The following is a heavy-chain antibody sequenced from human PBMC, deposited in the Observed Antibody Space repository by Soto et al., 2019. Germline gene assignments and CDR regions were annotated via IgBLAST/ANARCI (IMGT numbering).Heavy chain of an antibody. Sequence: SSETLSLTCTVSGGSISSYYWSWIRQPPGKGLEWIGYIYYSGSTNYNPSLKSRVTISVDTSKNQFSLKLSSVTAADTAVYYCASGRGGYDILSGYDYYYGMDDWGQGTTVTVPS. J-gene: IGHJ6*02. V-gene: IGHV4-59*08. CDR1: GGSISSYY. CDR2: IYYSGST. D-gene: IGHD3-9*01. CDR3: ASGRGGYDILSGYDYYYGMDD.